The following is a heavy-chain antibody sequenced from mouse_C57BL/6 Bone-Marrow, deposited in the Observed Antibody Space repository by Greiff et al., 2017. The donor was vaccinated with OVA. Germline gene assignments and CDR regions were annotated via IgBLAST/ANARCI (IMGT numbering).Heavy chain of an antibody. CDR3: ARDGEWFAY. Sequence: EVKLVESGGGLVKPGGSLKLSCAASGFTFSDYGMHWVRQAPEKGLEWVAYISSGSSTIYYADTVTGRFTISRDNAKNTLFLQMTSRRSEDTAMYYCARDGEWFAYWGQGTLVTVSA. J-gene: IGHJ3*01. CDR1: GFTFSDYG. V-gene: IGHV5-17*01. CDR2: ISSGSSTI.